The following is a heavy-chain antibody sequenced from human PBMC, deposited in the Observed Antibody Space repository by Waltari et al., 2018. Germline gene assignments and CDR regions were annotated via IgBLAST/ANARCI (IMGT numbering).Heavy chain of an antibody. V-gene: IGHV1-24*01. Sequence: QVQLVQSGAEVKKPGASVKVSCKVSGYTLTELSMHWVRPAPGKGLEWMGGFDPEDGETIYAQKFQGRVTMTEDTSTDTAYMELSSLRSEDTAVYYCATDLFTPGRRGDWFDPWGQGTLVTVSS. D-gene: IGHD2-15*01. CDR2: FDPEDGET. CDR1: GYTLTELS. CDR3: ATDLFTPGRRGDWFDP. J-gene: IGHJ5*02.